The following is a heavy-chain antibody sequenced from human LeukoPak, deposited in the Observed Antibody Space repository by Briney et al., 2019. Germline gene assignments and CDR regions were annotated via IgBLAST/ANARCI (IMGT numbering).Heavy chain of an antibody. Sequence: PGGSLRLSCAASGFTLSSYWMSWVRQAPGKGLEWVANIKQDGSEKYYVDSVKGRFTISRDNAKNSLYLQMNSLRAEDTAVYYCARLKAWFGELLPYYFDYWGQGTLVTVSS. CDR3: ARLKAWFGELLPYYFDY. CDR2: IKQDGSEK. CDR1: GFTLSSYW. V-gene: IGHV3-7*03. D-gene: IGHD3-10*01. J-gene: IGHJ4*02.